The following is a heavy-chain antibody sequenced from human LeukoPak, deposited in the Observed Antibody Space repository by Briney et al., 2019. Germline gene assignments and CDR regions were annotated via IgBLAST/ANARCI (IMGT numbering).Heavy chain of an antibody. V-gene: IGHV3-74*01. CDR1: GFTFSTYW. J-gene: IGHJ4*02. CDR3: ASGAYGDYANY. CDR2: INNEGSGT. D-gene: IGHD4-17*01. Sequence: SGGSLRLSCAASGFTFSTYWMHWVRQAPGKGLVWVSRINNEGSGTGYADSVKGRFTISRDNAKNTLYLQMNSLRAEDTAVYYCASGAYGDYANYWGQGTLVTVSS.